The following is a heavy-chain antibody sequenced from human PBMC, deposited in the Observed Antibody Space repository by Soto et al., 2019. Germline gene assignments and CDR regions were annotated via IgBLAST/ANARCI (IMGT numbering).Heavy chain of an antibody. CDR1: GGTSSSYY. CDR2: IYYSGST. J-gene: IGHJ4*02. D-gene: IGHD2-15*01. V-gene: IGHV4-59*01. Sequence: PSETLSLTCTVSGGTSSSYYWSWIRQPPGKGLEWIGYIYYSGSTNYNPSLKSRVTISVDTSKNQFSLKLSSVTAADTAVYYCARGKRVLSEGYCSGGSCYYFDYWGQGTLVTVSS. CDR3: ARGKRVLSEGYCSGGSCYYFDY.